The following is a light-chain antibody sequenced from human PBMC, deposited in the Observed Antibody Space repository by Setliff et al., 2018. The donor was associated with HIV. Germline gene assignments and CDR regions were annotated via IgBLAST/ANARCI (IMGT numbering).Light chain of an antibody. CDR3: ETFDSSLRAPV. CDR2: EDN. Sequence: QSVLTQPPSVSAAPGQKVTISCSGSSPNIGNNYVSWYQQVPGTAPKLLIFEDNKRPSGIPDRFSVSKSGTSTTLGITGLQTGDEADYYCETFDSSLRAPVFGGGTK. CDR1: SPNIGNNY. J-gene: IGLJ3*02. V-gene: IGLV1-51*02.